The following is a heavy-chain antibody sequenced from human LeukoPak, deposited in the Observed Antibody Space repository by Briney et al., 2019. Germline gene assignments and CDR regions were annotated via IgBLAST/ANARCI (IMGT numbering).Heavy chain of an antibody. D-gene: IGHD1-20*01. J-gene: IGHJ5*02. CDR2: INPNGDAT. Sequence: ASVKVSCKTSGYTFIKYLIHWVRQAPGQGLEWVGTINPNGDATNYAPRLQGRLTLTQDTSTSTVYMELRGLTPDDTAVYYCARPLFCAFDNCGHWLDPWGPGTLVTVSS. CDR3: ARPLFCAFDNCGHWLDP. V-gene: IGHV1-46*01. CDR1: GYTFIKYL.